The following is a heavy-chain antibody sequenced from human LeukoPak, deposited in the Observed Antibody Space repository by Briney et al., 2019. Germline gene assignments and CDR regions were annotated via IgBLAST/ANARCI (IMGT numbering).Heavy chain of an antibody. V-gene: IGHV3-66*01. Sequence: GGSLRLSCAASGFTVSSNYMSWARQAPGKGLEWVSVIYSGGSTYYADSVKGRFTISRDNSKNTLYLQMNSLRAEDTAVYYCARGDMVRGVIITPFWYWGQGTLVTVSS. CDR2: IYSGGST. CDR3: ARGDMVRGVIITPFWY. D-gene: IGHD3-10*01. CDR1: GFTVSSNY. J-gene: IGHJ4*02.